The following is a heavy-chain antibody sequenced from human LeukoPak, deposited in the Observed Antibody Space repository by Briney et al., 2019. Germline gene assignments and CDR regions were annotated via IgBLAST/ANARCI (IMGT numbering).Heavy chain of an antibody. J-gene: IGHJ4*02. Sequence: SETLSLTCTVSGGSISSYYWSWIRQPPAKGLDWIEYIYYSGSTNYNPSLKSRVTISVDTSKNQFSLKLSSVTAADTAVYYCARDRVYYDGSGYDYWGQGTLVTVSS. CDR3: ARDRVYYDGSGYDY. V-gene: IGHV4-59*01. D-gene: IGHD3-22*01. CDR1: GGSISSYY. CDR2: IYYSGST.